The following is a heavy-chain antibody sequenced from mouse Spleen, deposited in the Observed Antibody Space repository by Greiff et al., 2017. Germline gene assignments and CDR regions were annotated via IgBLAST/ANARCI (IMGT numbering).Heavy chain of an antibody. CDR2: IYPRSGNT. Sequence: QVQLKQSGAELARPGASVKLSCKASGYTFTSYGISWVKQRTGQGLEWIGEIYPRSGNTYYNEKFKGKATLTADKSSSTAYMELRSLTSEDSAVYFCASQGTARALFDYWGQGTTLTVSS. J-gene: IGHJ2*01. D-gene: IGHD3-1*01. CDR1: GYTFTSYG. V-gene: IGHV1-81*01. CDR3: ASQGTARALFDY.